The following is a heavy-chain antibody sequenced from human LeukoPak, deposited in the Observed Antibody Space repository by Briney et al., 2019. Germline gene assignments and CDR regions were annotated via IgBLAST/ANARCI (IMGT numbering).Heavy chain of an antibody. D-gene: IGHD3-10*01. CDR1: GFTFMSYS. V-gene: IGHV3-53*01. J-gene: IGHJ4*02. Sequence: PGGSLRLSCAASGFTFMSYSMNWVRQAPGKGLEWVSVIHTGGTTHYTDSVKGRFTISKDNSNNTVYLQMNSVRVEDTAVYYCARVWFGYFFQWGQGALVTVSS. CDR3: ARVWFGYFFQ. CDR2: IHTGGTT.